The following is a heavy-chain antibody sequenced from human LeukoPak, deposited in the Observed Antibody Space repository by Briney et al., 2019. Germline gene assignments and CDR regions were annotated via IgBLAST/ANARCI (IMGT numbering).Heavy chain of an antibody. V-gene: IGHV5-51*01. Sequence: GESLKISCTGSGYSFTSYWINWVRQMPGKGLEWMGVIYPGDSDTRYSPSFQGQVTISADKSISTAYLQWSSLKASDTAMYYCARGNYYDPSGYYYSEYFYHWGQGTLVTVSS. D-gene: IGHD3-22*01. CDR3: ARGNYYDPSGYYYSEYFYH. CDR2: IYPGDSDT. J-gene: IGHJ1*01. CDR1: GYSFTSYW.